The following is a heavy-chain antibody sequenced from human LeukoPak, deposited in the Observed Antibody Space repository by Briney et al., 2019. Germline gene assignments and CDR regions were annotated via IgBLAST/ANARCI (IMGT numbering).Heavy chain of an antibody. CDR2: VSRTSSTI. CDR3: VRIRDSGSYYFYYGMDV. V-gene: IGHV3-48*02. D-gene: IGHD1-26*01. Sequence: GGSLRLSCAVSGFTFSNYSMNWVRQAPGKGLEWVSYVSRTSSTILYADSVKGRFTISRDKAKNSVYLQMNSMRDEDTAVYYCVRIRDSGSYYFYYGMDVWGQGTTVTVSS. J-gene: IGHJ6*02. CDR1: GFTFSNYS.